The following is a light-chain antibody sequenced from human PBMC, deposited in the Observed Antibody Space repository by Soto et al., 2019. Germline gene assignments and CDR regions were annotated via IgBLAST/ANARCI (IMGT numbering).Light chain of an antibody. CDR3: NSYAGCNHWV. CDR2: EVS. V-gene: IGLV2-8*01. Sequence: QSALTQPPSASGSPGQSVTISCTGTSSDVGGYNYVSWYQQHPGKAPKLMIYEVSKRPSGVPDRFSGSKSGNTASLTVSGLQAEDEADYYCNSYAGCNHWVFGGGTQLTVL. J-gene: IGLJ3*02. CDR1: SSDVGGYNY.